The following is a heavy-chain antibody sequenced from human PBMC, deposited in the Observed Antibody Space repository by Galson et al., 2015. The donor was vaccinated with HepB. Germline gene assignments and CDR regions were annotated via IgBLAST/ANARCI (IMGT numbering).Heavy chain of an antibody. CDR1: GFTFSSYA. CDR2: ISYDGSNK. CDR3: AREGRHWNYVVY. Sequence: SLRLSCAASGFTFSSYAMHWVRQAPGKGLEWVAVISYDGSNKYYADSVKGRFTISRDNSKNTLYLQMNSLRAEDTAVYYCAREGRHWNYVVYWGQGTLVTVSS. V-gene: IGHV3-30-3*01. D-gene: IGHD1-1*01. J-gene: IGHJ4*02.